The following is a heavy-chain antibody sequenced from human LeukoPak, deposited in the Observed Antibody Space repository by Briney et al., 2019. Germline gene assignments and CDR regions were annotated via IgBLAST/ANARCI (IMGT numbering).Heavy chain of an antibody. V-gene: IGHV3-49*03. CDR1: GFTFGDYA. D-gene: IGHD1-26*01. Sequence: GGSLRLSCTASGFTFGDYAMNWFRQAPGKGLEWVGFIRSKTYGGTGEYAASVKGRFTISRDDSKSIPHLQMNSLKTEDTAVYYCTRSESGTYKGGFDFWGQGTLVTVSS. J-gene: IGHJ4*02. CDR2: IRSKTYGGTG. CDR3: TRSESGTYKGGFDF.